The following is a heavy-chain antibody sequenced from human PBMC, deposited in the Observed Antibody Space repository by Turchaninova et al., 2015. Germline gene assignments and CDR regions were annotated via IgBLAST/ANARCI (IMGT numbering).Heavy chain of an antibody. CDR3: AKAAYYDVLSGDDF. CDR1: GFTFSSFA. CDR2: IRGGGGDT. Sequence: PGGSLSLSCAASGFTFSSFAMTWVRQAPGKGLEWVPAIRGGGGDTSHADAVRGRFTITRDNIRNILFLQMSSLRADDTAIYYCAKAAYYDVLSGDDFWGQGTLVTVSS. V-gene: IGHV3-23*01. J-gene: IGHJ4*02. D-gene: IGHD3-9*01.